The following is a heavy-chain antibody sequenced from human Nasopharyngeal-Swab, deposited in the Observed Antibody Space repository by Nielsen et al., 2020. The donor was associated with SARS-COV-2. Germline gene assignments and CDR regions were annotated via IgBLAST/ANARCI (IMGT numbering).Heavy chain of an antibody. CDR1: GFTFSNYW. J-gene: IGHJ6*02. V-gene: IGHV3-74*01. CDR2: IDSDGNIT. D-gene: IGHD2/OR15-2a*01. Sequence: GESLKISCAASGFTFSNYWMHWVRQAPGKGLVWVSRIDSDGNITTYADSVKGRFTISRDNAKDTLYLQMDSLRAEDTALYYCARAGVREDLSYYYGMDVWGQGTTVTVSS. CDR3: ARAGVREDLSYYYGMDV.